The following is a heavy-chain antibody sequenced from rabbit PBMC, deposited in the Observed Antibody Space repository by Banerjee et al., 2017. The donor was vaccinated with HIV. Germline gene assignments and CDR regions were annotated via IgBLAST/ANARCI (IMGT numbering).Heavy chain of an antibody. V-gene: IGHV1S40*01. CDR1: GFSFSNKYV. CDR2: INTSSGNT. CDR3: ARDRDWTLDL. J-gene: IGHJ3*01. Sequence: QSLEESGGDLVKPGASLTLTCTASGFSFSNKYVMCWVRQAPGKGLEWIACINTSSGNTVYATWAKGRFTISRTSSTTVALQMTSLTAADTATYFCARDRDWTLDLWGQGTLVTVS. D-gene: IGHD4-2*01.